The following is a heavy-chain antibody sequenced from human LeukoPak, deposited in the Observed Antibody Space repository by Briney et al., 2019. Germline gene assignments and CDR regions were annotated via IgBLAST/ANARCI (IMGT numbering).Heavy chain of an antibody. CDR3: TREGSSGPNDY. Sequence: PGRALRLSCTASGVTIGDYAMSWVRQAPGKGLEWVGFIRSKGYGGTTEYAASVKGRYTISRDDSKSIAYLQMNSLKTEDTAVYYCTREGSSGPNDYWGQGTLVTVSS. D-gene: IGHD6-19*01. CDR1: GVTIGDYA. J-gene: IGHJ4*02. CDR2: IRSKGYGGTT. V-gene: IGHV3-49*04.